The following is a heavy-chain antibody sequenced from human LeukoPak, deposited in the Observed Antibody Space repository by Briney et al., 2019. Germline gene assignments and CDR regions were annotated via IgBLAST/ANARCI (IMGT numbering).Heavy chain of an antibody. V-gene: IGHV3-23*01. CDR2: IRDSDDNT. J-gene: IGHJ4*02. CDR3: AKGYRRVDY. D-gene: IGHD6-25*01. Sequence: GGSLRLSCAASGFTFSSYAMTWVRQAPGKGLEWVSTIRDSDDNTYYADSVRGRFTISRDNSKRTLCLQMNSLRADDTALYYCAKGYRRVDYWGQGTLVTVSS. CDR1: GFTFSSYA.